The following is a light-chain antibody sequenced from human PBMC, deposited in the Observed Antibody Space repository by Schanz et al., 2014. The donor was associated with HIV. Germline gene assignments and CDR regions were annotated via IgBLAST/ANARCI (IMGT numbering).Light chain of an antibody. CDR1: QNIGKW. CDR3: QQANTFPPWT. Sequence: DVQMTQSPTTLSASVGDRVTITCRASQNIGKWLTWYQQKPGKAPNLLIYQASSLNIGVPSRFSGSGSGTEFTLTISSLQPDDFATYYCQQANTFPPWTFGHGTKVEI. J-gene: IGKJ1*01. V-gene: IGKV1-5*03. CDR2: QAS.